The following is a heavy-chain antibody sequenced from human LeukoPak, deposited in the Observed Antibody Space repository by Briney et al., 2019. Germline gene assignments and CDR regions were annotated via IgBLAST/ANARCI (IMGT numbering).Heavy chain of an antibody. CDR2: SSSSGTTI. J-gene: IGHJ5*02. V-gene: IGHV3-48*03. CDR1: GFTFSTYD. CDR3: ARDRSKAPLDH. D-gene: IGHD2/OR15-2a*01. Sequence: PGGSLRLSCAASGFTFSTYDMNWVRQAPGRGLEWISYSSSSGTTIYYADSVKGRFTIPRDNAKNSLFLQMNSLRAEDTAVYYCARDRSKAPLDHWGQGTLVTVSS.